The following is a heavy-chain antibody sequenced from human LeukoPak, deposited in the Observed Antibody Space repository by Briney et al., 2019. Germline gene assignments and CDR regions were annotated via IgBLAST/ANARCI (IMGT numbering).Heavy chain of an antibody. J-gene: IGHJ5*01. CDR3: ARSVPSLDYLFDS. V-gene: IGHV4-59*08. Sequence: PSETLSLTCTVSGASISSYYWTWIRQPPGKGLEWIGYIYNSGITNYNPSLKSRVTVSVDTSKNQFSLRLTSVTAVDTAVYYCARSVPSLDYLFDSWGHGTLVTVSS. CDR2: IYNSGIT. CDR1: GASISSYY. D-gene: IGHD4-11*01.